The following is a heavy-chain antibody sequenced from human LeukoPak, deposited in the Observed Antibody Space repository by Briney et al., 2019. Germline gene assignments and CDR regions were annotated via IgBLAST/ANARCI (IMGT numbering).Heavy chain of an antibody. D-gene: IGHD2-21*02. Sequence: SETLSLTCTVSGGSISSGGYYWRWIRQHPGKGLEWIGYIYYSGSTYYNPSLKSRVTISVDTSKNQFSLKLSSVTAADTAVYYCAREVTAIPWDAFDIWGQGTMVTVSS. CDR1: GGSISSGGYY. V-gene: IGHV4-31*03. CDR3: AREVTAIPWDAFDI. CDR2: IYYSGST. J-gene: IGHJ3*02.